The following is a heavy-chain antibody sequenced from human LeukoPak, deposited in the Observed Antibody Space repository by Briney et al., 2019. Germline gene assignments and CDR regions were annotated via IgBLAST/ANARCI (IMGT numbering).Heavy chain of an antibody. Sequence: PGGSLRLSCVASGFTFRNYWMSWVRQAPGKGLEWVSVIYSGGSTYYADSVKGRFTISRDNSKNTLYLQMNSLRAEDTAVYYCASPRDDYWGQGTLVTVSS. CDR2: IYSGGST. CDR3: ASPRDDY. V-gene: IGHV3-53*01. CDR1: GFTFRNYW. J-gene: IGHJ4*02.